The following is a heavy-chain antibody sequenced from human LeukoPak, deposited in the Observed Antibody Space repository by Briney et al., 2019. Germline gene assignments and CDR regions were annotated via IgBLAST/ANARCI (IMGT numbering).Heavy chain of an antibody. V-gene: IGHV4-38-2*02. CDR3: ARDLGGGNSPPPPY. CDR2: IYHSGST. J-gene: IGHJ4*02. Sequence: SETLSLTCTVSGYSISSGYYWGWIRQPPGKGLEWIGSIYHSGSTYYNPSLKSRVTISVDKSKNQFSLKLSSVTAADTAVYYCARDLGGGNSPPPPYWGQGTLVTVSS. CDR1: GYSISSGYY. D-gene: IGHD4-23*01.